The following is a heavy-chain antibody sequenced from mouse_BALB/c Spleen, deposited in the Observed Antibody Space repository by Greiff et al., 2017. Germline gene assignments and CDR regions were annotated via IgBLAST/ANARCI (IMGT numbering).Heavy chain of an antibody. CDR2: ISSGSSTI. J-gene: IGHJ4*01. CDR3: ARCPFFYAMDY. V-gene: IGHV5-17*02. Sequence: EVQLVESGGGLVQPGGSRKLSCAASGFTFSSFGMHWVRQAPEKGLEWVAYISSGSSTIYYADTVKGRFTISRDNPKNTLFLQMTSLRSEDTAMYYCARCPFFYAMDYWGQGTSVTVSS. CDR1: GFTFSSFG.